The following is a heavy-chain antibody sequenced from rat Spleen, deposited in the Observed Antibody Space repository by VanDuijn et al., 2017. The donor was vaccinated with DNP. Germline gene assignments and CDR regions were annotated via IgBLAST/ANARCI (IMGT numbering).Heavy chain of an antibody. CDR3: ARGSGTYYWYFDF. Sequence: EVQLVESGGGLVQPGRSLKLSCAASGFTFSDYYMAWVRQAPTKGLEWVATISTSGSRTYYPDSVKGRFTISRDDAKSGLYLQMNSLKSEDTATYYCARGSGTYYWYFDFWGPGTMVTVSS. V-gene: IGHV5-25*01. D-gene: IGHD5-1*01. J-gene: IGHJ1*01. CDR1: GFTFSDYY. CDR2: ISTSGSRT.